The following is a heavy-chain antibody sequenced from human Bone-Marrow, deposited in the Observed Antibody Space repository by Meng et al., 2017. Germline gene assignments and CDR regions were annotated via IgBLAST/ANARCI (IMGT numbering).Heavy chain of an antibody. V-gene: IGHV3-48*03. CDR2: ISAGGRTT. J-gene: IGHJ4*02. Sequence: GESLKISCAASGFTFSSYEMNWVRQAPGKGLEWVSYISAGGRTTNYADSVKGRFTISRDNAENSLYLQMNRRRAEDTAVYYCARGRGYNLWGQGTLVTVSS. D-gene: IGHD5-12*01. CDR1: GFTFSSYE. CDR3: ARGRGYNL.